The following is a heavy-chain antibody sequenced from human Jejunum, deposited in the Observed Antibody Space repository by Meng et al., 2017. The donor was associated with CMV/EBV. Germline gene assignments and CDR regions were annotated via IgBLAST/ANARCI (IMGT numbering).Heavy chain of an antibody. J-gene: IGHJ2*01. D-gene: IGHD5-18*01. CDR2: IFYSGAT. Sequence: SGGSMNSTIHYWGWIRQSPGKGMEWIGSIFYSGATYYNPSLKSRATISVDTSKNTFSLRLNSVTAADTAMYYCARVNTPMGAWFFDLWGRGTLVTVSS. CDR3: ARVNTPMGAWFFDL. V-gene: IGHV4-39*01. CDR1: GGSMNSTIHY.